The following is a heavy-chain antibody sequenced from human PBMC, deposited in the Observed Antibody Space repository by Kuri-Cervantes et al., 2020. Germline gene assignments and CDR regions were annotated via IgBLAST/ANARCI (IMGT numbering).Heavy chain of an antibody. CDR3: ARDRNRSALYFDY. CDR2: INHSGST. J-gene: IGHJ4*02. V-gene: IGHV4-34*01. CDR1: GGSISSYY. Sequence: GSLRLSCTVSGGSISSYYWSWIRQPPGRGLEWIGKINHSGSTNYNPSLKSRVTISVDTSKNKFTLKLSSVTAADTAVYYCARDRNRSALYFDYWGQGTLVTVSS.